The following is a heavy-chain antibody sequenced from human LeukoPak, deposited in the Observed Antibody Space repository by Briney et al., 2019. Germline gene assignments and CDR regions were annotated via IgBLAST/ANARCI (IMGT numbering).Heavy chain of an antibody. D-gene: IGHD5-12*01. V-gene: IGHV1-46*01. J-gene: IGHJ4*02. CDR1: GYTFTSYY. CDR3: ARDRAGIWWLVSGLDY. CDR2: INPSGGST. Sequence: ASVKVSCKASGYTFTSYYMHWVRQAPGQGLEWMGIINPSGGSTSYAQKFQGRVTMTRDMSTSTVYMELSSLRSEDTAVYYCARDRAGIWWLVSGLDYWGQGTLVTVSS.